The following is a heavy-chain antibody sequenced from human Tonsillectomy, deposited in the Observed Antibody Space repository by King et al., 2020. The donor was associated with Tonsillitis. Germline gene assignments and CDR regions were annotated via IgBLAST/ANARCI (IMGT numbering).Heavy chain of an antibody. CDR3: ARDGWLDQYSHYGGDV. D-gene: IGHD6-19*01. CDR1: GFIFSDYS. V-gene: IGHV3-48*01. CDR2: ISTSSSTI. Sequence: VQLVESGGGLVQPGGSLRLSCAASGFIFSDYSMNWVRQAPGKGLEWVSYISTSSSTINYADSVKGRFTISRDNAKNSLFLQMNSLRAEDTAVYYCARDGWLDQYSHYGGDVGG. J-gene: IGHJ6*02.